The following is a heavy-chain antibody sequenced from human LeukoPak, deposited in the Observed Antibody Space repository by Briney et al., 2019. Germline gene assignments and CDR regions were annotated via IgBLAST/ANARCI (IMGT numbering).Heavy chain of an antibody. J-gene: IGHJ4*02. CDR2: ISYDGSDK. CDR1: GFTFSNYG. CDR3: AKRYSSSSSFDY. D-gene: IGHD6-6*01. V-gene: IGHV3-30*18. Sequence: GRSLRLSCAVSGFTFSNYGMQWVRQAPGKGLEWVAVISYDGSDKYYADSVKGRFTISRDNSKNTLYLEMNSLRAENTAVYYCAKRYSSSSSFDYWGQGTLVTVSS.